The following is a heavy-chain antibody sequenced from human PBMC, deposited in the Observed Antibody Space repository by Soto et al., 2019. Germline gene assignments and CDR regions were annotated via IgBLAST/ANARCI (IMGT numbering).Heavy chain of an antibody. CDR2: IYYSGST. D-gene: IGHD5-18*01. CDR1: GDSISNNY. V-gene: IGHV4-59*12. CDR3: ARDHPHSYGVYYFDY. J-gene: IGHJ4*02. Sequence: PSETLSLTCTVSGDSISNNYWSWIRQPPGKGLEWIGYIYYSGSTNYNPSLKSRVTISVDRSKNQFSLKLSSVTAADTAVYYCARDHPHSYGVYYFDYWGQGTPVTVSS.